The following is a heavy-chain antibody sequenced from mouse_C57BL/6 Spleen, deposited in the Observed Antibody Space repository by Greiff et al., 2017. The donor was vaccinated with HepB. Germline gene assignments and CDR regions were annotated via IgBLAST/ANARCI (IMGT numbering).Heavy chain of an antibody. D-gene: IGHD1-1*01. Sequence: DVKLVESGGGLVKPGGSLKLSCAASGFTFSSYTMSWVRQTPEKRLEWVATISGGGGNTYYPDSVKGRFTISRDNAKNTLYLQMSSLRSEDTALYYCARLGSSYGYFDVWGAGRTVTASS. CDR1: GFTFSSYT. J-gene: IGHJ1*01. V-gene: IGHV5-9*01. CDR2: ISGGGGNT. CDR3: ARLGSSYGYFDV.